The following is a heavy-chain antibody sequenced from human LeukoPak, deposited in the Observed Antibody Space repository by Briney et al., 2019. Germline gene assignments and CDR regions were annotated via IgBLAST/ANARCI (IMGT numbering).Heavy chain of an antibody. CDR2: INNIGST. Sequence: SETLSLTCTVSGGSISSYYWSWSWVRQPPGKGLEWIGYINNIGSTDYNPSLKSRVTVSVDTSKNQFSLKLSSVTAADTAVYYCARPNYESSGHDAFDIWGRGTMVTVSS. D-gene: IGHD3-22*01. V-gene: IGHV4-59*01. CDR3: ARPNYESSGHDAFDI. CDR1: GGSISSYY. J-gene: IGHJ3*02.